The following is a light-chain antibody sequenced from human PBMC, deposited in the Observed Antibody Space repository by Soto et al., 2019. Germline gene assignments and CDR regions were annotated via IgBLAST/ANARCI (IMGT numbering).Light chain of an antibody. J-gene: IGLJ1*01. V-gene: IGLV2-23*01. CDR2: EGV. Sequence: QSALTQPASVSGSPGQSITITCTGSASNIGGYNLVSWYQHHAGKAPKVIIYEGVKRPSGVSNRFPGFKSGTTASLTISGLQAEDEADYYCCSYVGATTYVFGSGTKVTVL. CDR3: CSYVGATTYV. CDR1: ASNIGGYNL.